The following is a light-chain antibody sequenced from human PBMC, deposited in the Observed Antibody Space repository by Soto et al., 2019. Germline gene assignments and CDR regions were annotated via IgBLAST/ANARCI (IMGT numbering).Light chain of an antibody. CDR2: LGS. CDR1: QSLLHTNGYDY. J-gene: IGKJ4*01. Sequence: DIVMTQSPLFVPVTPGEPASISCRSSQSLLHTNGYDYLDWYMQKPGQSPHLLIYLGSNRASGVPDRFSGSGSGTDFTLRISRVEPEDVGVYYCMQALQTPLTFGGGTKVDIK. V-gene: IGKV2-28*01. CDR3: MQALQTPLT.